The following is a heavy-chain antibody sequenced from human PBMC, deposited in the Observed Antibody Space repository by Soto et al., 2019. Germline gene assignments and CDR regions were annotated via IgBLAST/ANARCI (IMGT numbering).Heavy chain of an antibody. D-gene: IGHD3-22*01. CDR1: GVSVSNAG. Sequence: AACGVSVSNAGVNGFLKKTGKGLEWVGRIKSKIDGGTTDFAAPVKGRFAISRDDSQNMVYLQMTSLKIEDTAVYFCTTDAYSTMIVVRFAYRGHGTLVPVSS. J-gene: IGHJ4*01. CDR2: IKSKIDGGTT. V-gene: IGHV3-15*07. CDR3: TTDAYSTMIVVRFAY.